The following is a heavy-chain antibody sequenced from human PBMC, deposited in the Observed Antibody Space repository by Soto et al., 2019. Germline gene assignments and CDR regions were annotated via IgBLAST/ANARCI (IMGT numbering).Heavy chain of an antibody. Sequence: PSETLSLTCAVYGVSFSGYYWSWIRQPPGKGLEWIGEINHSGSTNYNPSLKSRVTISVDTSKNQFSLKLSSVTAADTAVYYCARVGGLVPKHYYYYYGMDVWGQGTTVTVSS. CDR3: ARVGGLVPKHYYYYYGMDV. CDR2: INHSGST. D-gene: IGHD3-9*01. J-gene: IGHJ6*02. CDR1: GVSFSGYY. V-gene: IGHV4-34*01.